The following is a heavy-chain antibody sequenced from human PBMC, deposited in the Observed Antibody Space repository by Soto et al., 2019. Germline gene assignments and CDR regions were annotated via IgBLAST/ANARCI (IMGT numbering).Heavy chain of an antibody. V-gene: IGHV4-59*01. Sequence: PSETLSLTCTVSGGSISSYYWSWIRQPPGKGLEWIGYIYYSGSTNYNPSLKSRVTISVDTSKSQFSLKLSSVTAADTAVYYCARGKSITMIVVAPWFDPWGQGTLVTVSS. CDR1: GGSISSYY. CDR2: IYYSGST. CDR3: ARGKSITMIVVAPWFDP. J-gene: IGHJ5*02. D-gene: IGHD3-22*01.